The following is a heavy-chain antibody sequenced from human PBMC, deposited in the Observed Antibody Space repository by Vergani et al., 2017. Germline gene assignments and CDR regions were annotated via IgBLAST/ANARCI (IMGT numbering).Heavy chain of an antibody. Sequence: EVQLVASGGGLVKPGGSLRLSCAASGFTFSSYSMNWVRQAPGKGLEWVSSISSSSSYIYYADSVKGRFTISRDNAKNSLYLQMNSLRAEDTAVYYCASSILSSTICFDWGQGTLVTVSS. J-gene: IGHJ4*02. V-gene: IGHV3-21*01. CDR2: ISSSSSYI. CDR1: GFTFSSYS. CDR3: ASSILSSTICFD. D-gene: IGHD2-2*01.